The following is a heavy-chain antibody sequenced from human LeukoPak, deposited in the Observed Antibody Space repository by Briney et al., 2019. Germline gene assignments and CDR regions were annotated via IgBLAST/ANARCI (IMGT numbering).Heavy chain of an antibody. CDR1: GFIFDDYG. J-gene: IGHJ4*02. CDR3: ARDISSGWYFDY. Sequence: GGSLRLSCAVSGFIFDDYGMSWVRQAPGKGLEWVSGINWNGGSTGYVDSVKGRFTISRDNAKNSLHLQMNSLRAEDTALYYCARDISSGWYFDYWGQGTLVTVSS. D-gene: IGHD6-19*01. V-gene: IGHV3-20*04. CDR2: INWNGGST.